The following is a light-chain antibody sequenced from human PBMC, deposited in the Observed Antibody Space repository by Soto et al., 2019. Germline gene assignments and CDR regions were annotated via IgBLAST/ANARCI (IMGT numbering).Light chain of an antibody. CDR3: QQYNSYPWT. CDR2: TAS. V-gene: IGKV1-5*03. CDR1: QSISSW. Sequence: DIQMTQSPSTLSASVGDRVTITCRASQSISSWLAWYQQKPGTAPKLLIYTASTLESGVPSRFSGSGSGTEFTLTISSLQPDDFATYYCQQYNSYPWTFSQGTKVEIK. J-gene: IGKJ1*01.